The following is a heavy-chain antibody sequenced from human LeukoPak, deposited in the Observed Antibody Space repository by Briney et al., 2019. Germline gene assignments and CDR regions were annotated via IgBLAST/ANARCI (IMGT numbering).Heavy chain of an antibody. CDR2: ISYDGSNR. CDR1: GGTFSSYA. Sequence: SCKASGGTFSSYAMHWVRQAPGKGLEWVAVISYDGSNRYYADSVKGRFTISRDNSKNTLYLQMNSLRAGDTAVYYCSGYYLLGAFDIWGQGTMVTVSS. CDR3: SGYYLLGAFDI. V-gene: IGHV3-30*04. D-gene: IGHD3-22*01. J-gene: IGHJ3*02.